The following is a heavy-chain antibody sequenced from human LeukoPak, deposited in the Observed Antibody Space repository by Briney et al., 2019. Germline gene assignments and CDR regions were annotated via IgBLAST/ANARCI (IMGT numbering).Heavy chain of an antibody. CDR1: GFSLRNYG. Sequence: GGSLTLSCVASGFSLRNYGMHWVRQATGKGLEWVSFIWSDGNNKMYGDSVKGRFTISRDNSNNTLYLQMDSLRPEDTGVYYCAKDPGASVPGFYMDVWGKGTTVIVSS. V-gene: IGHV3-30*02. J-gene: IGHJ6*03. CDR3: AKDPGASVPGFYMDV. CDR2: IWSDGNNK. D-gene: IGHD2-8*02.